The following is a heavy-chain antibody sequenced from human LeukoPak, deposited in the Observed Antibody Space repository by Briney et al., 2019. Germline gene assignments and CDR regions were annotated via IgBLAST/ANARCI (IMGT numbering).Heavy chain of an antibody. D-gene: IGHD3-22*01. CDR1: GGSISSYY. CDR2: IYTSGTT. V-gene: IGHV4-4*07. J-gene: IGHJ4*02. Sequence: SETLSLTCTVSGGSISSYYWSWIRQPAGKGLEWIGRIYTSGTTHYNPSLKSRVTMSVDTSKNQFSLKLSSVTAADTAVYYCARADYYYDTSGYNDYWGQGTLVTVSS. CDR3: ARADYYYDTSGYNDY.